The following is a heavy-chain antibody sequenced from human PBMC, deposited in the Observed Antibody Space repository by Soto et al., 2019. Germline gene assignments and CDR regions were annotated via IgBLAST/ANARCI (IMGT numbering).Heavy chain of an antibody. Sequence: GASVKVSCKASGGTFSSYAISWVRQAPGQGLEWMGGIIPIFGTANYAQKFQGRVTITADESTSTAYMELSSLRSEDTAVYYCSSTQKTTKGSYYGMDVWGQGTTVTVS. CDR1: GGTFSSYA. J-gene: IGHJ6*02. CDR2: IIPIFGTA. D-gene: IGHD4-17*01. V-gene: IGHV1-69*13. CDR3: SSTQKTTKGSYYGMDV.